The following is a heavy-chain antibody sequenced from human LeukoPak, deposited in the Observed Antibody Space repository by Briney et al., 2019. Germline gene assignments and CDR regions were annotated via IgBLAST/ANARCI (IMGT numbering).Heavy chain of an antibody. CDR1: GFTFSSYW. V-gene: IGHV3-74*01. CDR3: AKGVKHIVVLTAQHYFDY. CDR2: INSDGSST. D-gene: IGHD2-21*02. J-gene: IGHJ4*02. Sequence: GGSLRLSCAASGFTFSSYWMHWVRQAPGKGLVWVSRINSDGSSTSYADSVKGRFTISRDNSKNTLYLQMNTLRAEDTAVYYRAKGVKHIVVLTAQHYFDYWGQGTLVTVSS.